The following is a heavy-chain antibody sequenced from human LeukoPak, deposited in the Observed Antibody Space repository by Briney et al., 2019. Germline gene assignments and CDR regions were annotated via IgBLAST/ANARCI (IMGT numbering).Heavy chain of an antibody. CDR2: INPSGGST. CDR3: ARAGYCSGGSCYSISAAEYFQH. CDR1: GYTFTSYY. V-gene: IGHV1-46*01. D-gene: IGHD2-15*01. J-gene: IGHJ1*01. Sequence: ASMKVSCKASGYTFTSYYMHWVRQAPGQGLEWMGIINPSGGSTSYAQKFQGRVTMTRDTSTSTVYMELSSLRSEDTAVYYCARAGYCSGGSCYSISAAEYFQHWGQGTLVTVSS.